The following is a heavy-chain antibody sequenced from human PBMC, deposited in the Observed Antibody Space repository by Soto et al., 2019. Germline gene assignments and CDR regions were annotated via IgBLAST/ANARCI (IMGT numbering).Heavy chain of an antibody. J-gene: IGHJ5*02. CDR1: GGSISSYY. D-gene: IGHD6-25*01. V-gene: IGHV4-59*01. CDR2: IYYSGST. Sequence: QVQLQESGPGLVKPSETLSLTCTVSGGSISSYYWSWIRQPPGKGLEWIGYIYYSGSTNYNPSLKSRVTISVDTSKNQFSLKLSSVTAADTAVYYCAMEEEYSSGWEPWGQGTLVTVSS. CDR3: AMEEEYSSGWEP.